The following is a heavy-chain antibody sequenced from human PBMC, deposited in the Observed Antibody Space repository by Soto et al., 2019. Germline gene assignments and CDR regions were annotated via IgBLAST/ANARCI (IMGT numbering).Heavy chain of an antibody. Sequence: PGGSLRLSCAASGFTFSNAWMNWVRQAPGKGLEWVDRIKSKTDGGTTDYAAPVKGRFTISRDGSKNTLYLQMNSLKTEDTAVYYCTTDNSPTGYGDYVPFDYWGQGTLVTVSS. CDR2: IKSKTDGGTT. CDR3: TTDNSPTGYGDYVPFDY. J-gene: IGHJ4*02. V-gene: IGHV3-15*07. CDR1: GFTFSNAW. D-gene: IGHD4-17*01.